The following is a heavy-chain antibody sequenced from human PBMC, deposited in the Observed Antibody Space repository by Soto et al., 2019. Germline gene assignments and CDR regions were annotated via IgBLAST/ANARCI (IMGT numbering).Heavy chain of an antibody. D-gene: IGHD6-19*01. V-gene: IGHV2-5*02. CDR2: IYWDDDK. J-gene: IGHJ4*02. Sequence: QITLKESGPTLVKPTQTLTLTCTFSGFSLSTSGVGVGWIRQPPGKALEWLALIYWDDDKRYSPSLKSRLTITKDTSKNQVLLTMTNKDPVDTATYYCAHIPVEQWPFDYWGQGTLVTVSS. CDR1: GFSLSTSGVG. CDR3: AHIPVEQWPFDY.